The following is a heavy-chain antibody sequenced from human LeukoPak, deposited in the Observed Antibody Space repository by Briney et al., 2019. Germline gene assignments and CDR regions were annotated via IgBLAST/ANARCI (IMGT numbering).Heavy chain of an antibody. D-gene: IGHD2-15*01. CDR1: GYTFTRYG. Sequence: ASVKVSCKASGYTFTRYGLSWVRQAPGQGLEWMGWISGYNGNANYAQKLQGRVTMTTDTSTSKAYIELRSLRSDDTAVYYCARDEGYGGAYDYWGQGTLVTVSS. V-gene: IGHV1-18*01. CDR3: ARDEGYGGAYDY. CDR2: ISGYNGNA. J-gene: IGHJ4*02.